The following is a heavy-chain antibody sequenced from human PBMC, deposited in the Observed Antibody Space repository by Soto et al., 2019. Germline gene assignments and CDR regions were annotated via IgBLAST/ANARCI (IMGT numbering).Heavy chain of an antibody. D-gene: IGHD3-9*01. Sequence: PSETLSLTCTVSGGSISSYYWSWIRQPPGKGLEWIGYIYYSGSTNYNPSLKSRVTISVDTSKNQFSLKLSSVTAADTAVYYCARVGYDILTGYDRAGTAWHYFDYCGQGTLVTVSS. J-gene: IGHJ4*02. CDR2: IYYSGST. V-gene: IGHV4-59*01. CDR1: GGSISSYY. CDR3: ARVGYDILTGYDRAGTAWHYFDY.